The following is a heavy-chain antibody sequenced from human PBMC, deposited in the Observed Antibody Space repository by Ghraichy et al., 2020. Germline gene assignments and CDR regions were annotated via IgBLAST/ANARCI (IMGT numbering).Heavy chain of an antibody. CDR1: GFPFSNYP. J-gene: IGHJ4*02. Sequence: GGSLRLSCRVSGFPFSNYPMSWVRQAPGKGLQWISYISSSGTNIHYADSVKGRFTISRDDAKNSLFLQMNSLRDEDTAIYYCAKGKFPTEAAEADNWGQGTLVTVSS. D-gene: IGHD6-13*01. CDR3: AKGKFPTEAAEADN. V-gene: IGHV3-48*02. CDR2: ISSSGTNI.